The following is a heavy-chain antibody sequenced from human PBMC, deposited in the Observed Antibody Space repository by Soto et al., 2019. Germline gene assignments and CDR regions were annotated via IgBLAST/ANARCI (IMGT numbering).Heavy chain of an antibody. CDR2: IYSTGSS. V-gene: IGHV4-30-4*01. D-gene: IGHD2-8*01. CDR1: GASIRSGDCY. J-gene: IGHJ4*02. Sequence: QVQLHESGPGLLKPSQTLSLTCTVSGASIRSGDCYWLCFRQPPGKGRESVVHIYSTGSSYYHPSLKRRVLISLDRPSNQFSLRLTSLTAADTAIYYCARMNGGHLDFWGQGVLVTVSS. CDR3: ARMNGGHLDF.